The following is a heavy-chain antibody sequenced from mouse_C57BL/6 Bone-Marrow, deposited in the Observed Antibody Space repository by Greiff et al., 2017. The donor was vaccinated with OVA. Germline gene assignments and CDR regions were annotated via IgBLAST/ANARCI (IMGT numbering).Heavy chain of an antibody. CDR2: ISNGGGST. V-gene: IGHV5-12*01. Sequence: EVQVVESGGGLVQPGGSLKLSCAASGFTFSDYYMYWVRQTPEKRLEWVAYISNGGGSTYYPDTVKGRFTISRDNAKNTLYLQMSRLKSEDTAMYYCARRGYYGSSYWYFDVWGTGTTVTVSS. CDR3: ARRGYYGSSYWYFDV. J-gene: IGHJ1*03. CDR1: GFTFSDYY. D-gene: IGHD1-1*01.